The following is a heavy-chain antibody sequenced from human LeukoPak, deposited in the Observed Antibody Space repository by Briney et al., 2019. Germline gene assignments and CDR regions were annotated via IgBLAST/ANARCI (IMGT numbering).Heavy chain of an antibody. CDR1: GYTFTSYG. Sequence: ASVKVSCKASGYTFTSYGISWVRQAPGQGLEWMGWISAYNGYTNYAQKLQGRVTMTTDTSTSTAYMELRSLRADDTAVYYCARDHYYDTSAYARHWGQGTLVTVSS. CDR3: ARDHYYDTSAYARH. J-gene: IGHJ4*02. CDR2: ISAYNGYT. D-gene: IGHD3-22*01. V-gene: IGHV1-18*01.